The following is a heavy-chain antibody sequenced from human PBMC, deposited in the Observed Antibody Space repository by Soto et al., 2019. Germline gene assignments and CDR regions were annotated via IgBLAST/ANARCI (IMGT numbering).Heavy chain of an antibody. J-gene: IGHJ6*02. CDR3: ARIQLNGGVVPAAAIMYGMDV. Sequence: QVQLVQSGAEVKKPGSSVKVSCKASGGTFSSYAISWVRQAPGQGLEWMGGIIPIFGTANYAQKFQGRVTITADESTSTADMELSSLRSENTAVYYCARIQLNGGVVPAAAIMYGMDVWGQGTTVTVSS. CDR1: GGTFSSYA. V-gene: IGHV1-69*01. CDR2: IIPIFGTA. D-gene: IGHD2-2*01.